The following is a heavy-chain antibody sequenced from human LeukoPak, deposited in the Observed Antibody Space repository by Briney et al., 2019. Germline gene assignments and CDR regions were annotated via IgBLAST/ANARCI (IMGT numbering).Heavy chain of an antibody. Sequence: PGGSLRLSCAASGFNFIDYTMNWVRQAPGKGLEWVANIKQDGSEKYYVDSVKGRFTISRDNAKNSLYLQMNSLRAEDTAVYYCARDLFYCSSTSCYNRLDWFDPWGQGTLVTVSS. CDR2: IKQDGSEK. CDR3: ARDLFYCSSTSCYNRLDWFDP. D-gene: IGHD2-2*02. CDR1: GFNFIDYT. J-gene: IGHJ5*02. V-gene: IGHV3-7*01.